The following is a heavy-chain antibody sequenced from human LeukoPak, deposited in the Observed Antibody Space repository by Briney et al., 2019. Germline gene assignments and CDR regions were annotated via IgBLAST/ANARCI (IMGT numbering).Heavy chain of an antibody. CDR1: GGSFSGYY. CDR2: INHSGST. D-gene: IGHD6-13*01. V-gene: IGHV4-34*01. CDR3: AGAGAAGYLY. Sequence: SETLSLTCAVYGGSFSGYYWSWIRQPPGKGLEWIGEINHSGSTNYNPSLKSRVTISVDTSKNQFSLKLSSVTAADTAVYYCAGAGAAGYLYWGQGTLVTVSS. J-gene: IGHJ4*01.